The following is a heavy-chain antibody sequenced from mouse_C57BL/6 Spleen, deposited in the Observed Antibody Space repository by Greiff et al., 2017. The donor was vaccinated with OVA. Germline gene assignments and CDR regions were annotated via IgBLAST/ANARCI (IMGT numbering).Heavy chain of an antibody. J-gene: IGHJ3*01. CDR3: AGYDYDLFAY. V-gene: IGHV2-2*01. CDR2: IWSGGST. CDR1: GFSFTSYG. D-gene: IGHD2-4*01. Sequence: QVQLQQSGPGLVQPSPSLSISCTVSGFSFTSYGVHWVRQSPGQGLEWLGVIWSGGSTDYNAAFISRLSISKDNSKSQVFFKMNSLQADDTAIYYCAGYDYDLFAYWGQGTLVTVSA.